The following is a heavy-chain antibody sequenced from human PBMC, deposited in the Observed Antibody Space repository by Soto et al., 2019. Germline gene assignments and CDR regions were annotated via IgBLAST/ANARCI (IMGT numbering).Heavy chain of an antibody. Sequence: SETLSLTCTVSGGSISSSSYYWGWIRQPPGKGLEWIGSLYYSGTTYYTYYNPSLKSRVTIFEDTSKNQFSLKLTSVTAADTAVYYCARQKDCPSQGWFDPWGQGTLVTVSS. J-gene: IGHJ5*02. D-gene: IGHD2-21*01. CDR2: LYYSGTTYYT. V-gene: IGHV4-39*01. CDR1: GGSISSSSYY. CDR3: ARQKDCPSQGWFDP.